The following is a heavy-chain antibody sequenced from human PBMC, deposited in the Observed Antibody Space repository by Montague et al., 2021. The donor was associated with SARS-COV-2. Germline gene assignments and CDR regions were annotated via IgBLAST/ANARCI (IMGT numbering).Heavy chain of an antibody. CDR1: GFTFSSHD. J-gene: IGHJ6*04. V-gene: IGHV3-13*01. CDR2: IGTAGDT. CDR3: ARAHADSVYHFWSGSVTSTSLDV. Sequence: SLSISCAASGFTFSSHDMPWVRQSPGNGLQWVSAIGTAGDTYYEGSVEGRFTISREDAKSSLSLHMTGLTAGDTAVYYCARAHADSVYHFWSGSVTSTSLDVWGKGTAVTVSS. D-gene: IGHD3-3*01.